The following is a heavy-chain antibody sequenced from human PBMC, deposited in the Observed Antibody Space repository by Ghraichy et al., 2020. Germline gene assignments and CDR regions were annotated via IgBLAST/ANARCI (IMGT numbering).Heavy chain of an antibody. CDR1: GGSISSGDYS. Sequence: SETLSLTCTISGGSISSGDYSWSWIRQPPGKGLEWIGYIYHSGTTYYNPSLKSQVTISVDTSKNQFSLKVNSVTAADTALYYCARLHRVIVALDFWGQGTLVTVSS. CDR2: IYHSGTT. D-gene: IGHD5-12*01. CDR3: ARLHRVIVALDF. J-gene: IGHJ3*01. V-gene: IGHV4-30-2*01.